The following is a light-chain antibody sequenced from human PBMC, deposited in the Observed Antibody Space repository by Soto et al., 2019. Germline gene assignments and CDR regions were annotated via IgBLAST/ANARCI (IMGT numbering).Light chain of an antibody. CDR3: QQSYSTPLT. CDR1: QGISTY. J-gene: IGKJ4*01. CDR2: AAS. Sequence: DIQMTQSPSSLSASVGDRVTITCLASQGISTYLNWYQQKPGKAPKLLIYAASTFQSGVPSRFSGSGSETDFTLTISSLQPEDFATYYCQQSYSTPLTFGGGTKVDIK. V-gene: IGKV1-39*01.